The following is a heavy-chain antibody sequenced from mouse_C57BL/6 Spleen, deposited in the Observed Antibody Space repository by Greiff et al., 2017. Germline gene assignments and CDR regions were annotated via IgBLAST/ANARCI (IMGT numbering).Heavy chain of an antibody. CDR3: ARYCYGSSYLYYYAMDY. D-gene: IGHD1-1*01. Sequence: EVMLVESGGGLVQPGGSLSLSCAASGFTFTDYYMSWVRQPPGKALEWLGFIRNKANGYTTEYNASVKGRFTISRDNSQGILYLKMNALRAEDSATYYCARYCYGSSYLYYYAMDYWGQGTSVTVSS. V-gene: IGHV7-3*01. CDR2: IRNKANGYTT. J-gene: IGHJ4*01. CDR1: GFTFTDYY.